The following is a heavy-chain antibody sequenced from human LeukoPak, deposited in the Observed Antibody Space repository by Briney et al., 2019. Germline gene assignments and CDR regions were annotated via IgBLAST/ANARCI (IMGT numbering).Heavy chain of an antibody. Sequence: SETLSLTCTVSGGSMTTHHWNWIRQTPGKGLEWIGYVFDSGRTKENPSLKSRVTLSADTSKNQLSLRLSSVTAADTAVYYCTTIKRGNIFGYFDFWGQGVLVTVSS. V-gene: IGHV4-59*11. CDR3: TTIKRGNIFGYFDF. D-gene: IGHD5-18*01. CDR1: GGSMTTHH. CDR2: VFDSGRT. J-gene: IGHJ4*02.